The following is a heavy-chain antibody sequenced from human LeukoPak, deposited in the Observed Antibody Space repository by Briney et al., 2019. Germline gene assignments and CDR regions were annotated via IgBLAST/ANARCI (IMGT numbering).Heavy chain of an antibody. Sequence: PSETLSLTCTVSGGSISSHYWSWIRQPPGKGLEWIGYIYYSGSTNYNPSLKSRVTISVDTSKNQFSLKLSSVTAADTAGYYCASTRPPYRYCGGGSCYSDRHYYFDYWGQGTLVTVSS. J-gene: IGHJ4*02. CDR1: GGSISSHY. V-gene: IGHV4-59*11. D-gene: IGHD2-15*01. CDR3: ASTRPPYRYCGGGSCYSDRHYYFDY. CDR2: IYYSGST.